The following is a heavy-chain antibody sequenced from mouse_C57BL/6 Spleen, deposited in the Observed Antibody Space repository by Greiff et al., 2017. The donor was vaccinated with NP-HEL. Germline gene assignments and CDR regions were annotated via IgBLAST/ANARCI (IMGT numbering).Heavy chain of an antibody. V-gene: IGHV2-9-1*01. CDR2: IWTGGGT. J-gene: IGHJ4*01. Sequence: QVQLQQSGPGLVAPSQSLSITCTVSGFSLTSYAISWVRQPPGKGLEWLGVIWTGGGTNYNSALKSSLSISKDNSKSQVFLKMNSLHTDDTARYYCARNDGGLRSYYAMDYWGQGTSVTVTS. D-gene: IGHD2-4*01. CDR3: ARNDGGLRSYYAMDY. CDR1: GFSLTSYA.